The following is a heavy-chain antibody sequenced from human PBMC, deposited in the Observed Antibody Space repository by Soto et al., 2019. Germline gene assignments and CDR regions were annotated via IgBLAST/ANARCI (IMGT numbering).Heavy chain of an antibody. CDR1: GFTFSSYG. J-gene: IGHJ4*02. D-gene: IGHD5-12*01. V-gene: IGHV3-33*01. CDR2: IWYDGSNK. CDR3: ARASDGYKYYFDY. Sequence: GGSLRLSCAASGFTFSSYGMHWVRQAPGKGLEWVAVIWYDGSNKYYADSVKGRFTISRDNSKNTLYLQMNSLRAEDTAVYYCARASDGYKYYFDYWGQGTLVTVSS.